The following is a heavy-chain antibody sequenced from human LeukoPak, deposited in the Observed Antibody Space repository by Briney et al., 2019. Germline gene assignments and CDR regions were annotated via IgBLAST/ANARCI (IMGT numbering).Heavy chain of an antibody. CDR2: TYDSGSA. D-gene: IGHD4-17*01. Sequence: SESLSLTCTVSGDSINNNYWSWIRQPPGRALEWIGYTYDSGSAKVNPSLKSRVTISVDTSKNLFSLKLTSVTAADTAVYYCATCRDEFGDYGSTSWGQGTLVTVSS. V-gene: IGHV4-59*01. CDR3: ATCRDEFGDYGSTS. CDR1: GDSINNNY. J-gene: IGHJ5*02.